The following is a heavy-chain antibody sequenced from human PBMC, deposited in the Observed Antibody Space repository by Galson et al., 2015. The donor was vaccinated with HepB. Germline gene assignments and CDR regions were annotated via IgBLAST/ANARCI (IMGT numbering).Heavy chain of an antibody. Sequence: SLRLSCAASGFTFSNYGMHWVRQAPGKGLESVAVISYDGSDKYYADSVKGRFTISRDNTKTSLYLQMNSLRAEDTAVYYCVTTGVTHYDFWTPPGYWGQGTLVIVSS. D-gene: IGHD3-3*01. CDR2: ISYDGSDK. CDR3: VTTGVTHYDFWTPPGY. J-gene: IGHJ4*02. V-gene: IGHV3-30*03. CDR1: GFTFSNYG.